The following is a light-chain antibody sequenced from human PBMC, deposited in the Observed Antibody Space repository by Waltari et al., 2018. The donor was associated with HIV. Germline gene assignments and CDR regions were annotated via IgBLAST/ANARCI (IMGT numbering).Light chain of an antibody. CDR2: DTD. CDR3: GTWDTSLSSGEV. CDR1: RSNIGESY. Sequence: QSVLTQPPSVSAAPGQKVTISCSGSRSNIGESYVSWYQQLPGTAPKLPIYDTDKRTSGIADRCSVSKSGTSAALGITRLQTGDEAVYYCGTWDTSLSSGEVFGGGTKLTVL. V-gene: IGLV1-51*01. J-gene: IGLJ2*01.